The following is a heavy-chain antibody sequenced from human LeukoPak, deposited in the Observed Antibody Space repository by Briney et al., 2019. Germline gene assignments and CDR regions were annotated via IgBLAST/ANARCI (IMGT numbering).Heavy chain of an antibody. CDR2: ISGSGGST. Sequence: GGSLRLSCVASGFSLTNYAMSWVRQAPGKGLEWVSAISGSGGSTYYADSVKGRFTISRDNSKNTLYLQMNSLRAEDTAVYYCAKSAAAAGPFDYWGQGTLVTVSS. J-gene: IGHJ4*02. V-gene: IGHV3-23*01. CDR3: AKSAAAAGPFDY. D-gene: IGHD6-13*01. CDR1: GFSLTNYA.